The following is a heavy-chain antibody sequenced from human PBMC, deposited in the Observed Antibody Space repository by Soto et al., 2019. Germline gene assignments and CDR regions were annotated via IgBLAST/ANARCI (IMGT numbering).Heavy chain of an antibody. V-gene: IGHV3-53*01. CDR1: GFTVSSNY. Sequence: EVQLVESGGDLIQPGGSLRLSCAASGFTVSSNYMSWVRQAPGKGLEWVSVIYSGGSTYYADSVKGRFTISRDNSKNTLYLKMNSLRAEDTAVYYCARDGSSSSYGLDVWGQGTTVTVSS. D-gene: IGHD6-6*01. CDR3: ARDGSSSSYGLDV. CDR2: IYSGGST. J-gene: IGHJ6*02.